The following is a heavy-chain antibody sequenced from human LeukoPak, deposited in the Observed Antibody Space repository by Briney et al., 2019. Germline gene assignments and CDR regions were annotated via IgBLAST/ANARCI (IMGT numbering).Heavy chain of an antibody. D-gene: IGHD1-26*01. J-gene: IGHJ4*02. CDR1: GYTFTGYF. V-gene: IGHV1-2*02. CDR2: IYPNSGGT. CDR3: ARFSGSSNFDY. Sequence: GASVKVSCRTSGYTFTGYFMHWVRQAPGQGLEWMGWIYPNSGGTKYVQKFQGRVTMTRDTSISTIYMELSSLRSDDTAVYYCARFSGSSNFDYWGRGTLATVSS.